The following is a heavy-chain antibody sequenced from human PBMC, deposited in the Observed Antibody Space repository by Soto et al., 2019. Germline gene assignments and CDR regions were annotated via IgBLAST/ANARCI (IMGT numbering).Heavy chain of an antibody. CDR3: ARVLGVYYESRGFDF. Sequence: SQKISCKRSGYSFTSYWIGWVRQMPGKGLEWMGIIYPGDSDTRYSPSFQGQVTISADKSISTAYLQWSSLKASDTAMYYCARVLGVYYESRGFDFWGQGPLVTVSS. CDR2: IYPGDSDT. J-gene: IGHJ4*02. CDR1: GYSFTSYW. D-gene: IGHD3-22*01. V-gene: IGHV5-51*01.